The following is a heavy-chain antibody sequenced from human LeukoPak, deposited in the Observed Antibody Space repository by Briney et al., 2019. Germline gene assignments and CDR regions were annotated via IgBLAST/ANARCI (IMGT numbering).Heavy chain of an antibody. J-gene: IGHJ4*02. CDR2: IYPGGNT. V-gene: IGHV4-4*07. Sequence: SETLSLTCTVSGDSLSSFYWSWIRQPAGKGLEWIGRIYPGGNTDYNPSLKSRVTVSVDTSKNQFSLKLSSVTAADTAVYYCARQAFRRFFDYWGQGTLVTVSS. CDR3: ARQAFRRFFDY. CDR1: GDSLSSFY.